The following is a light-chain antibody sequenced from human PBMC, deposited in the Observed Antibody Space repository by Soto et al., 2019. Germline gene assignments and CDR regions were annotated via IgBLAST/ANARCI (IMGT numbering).Light chain of an antibody. CDR1: QGISTY. J-gene: IGKJ1*01. V-gene: IGKV1-39*01. CDR3: QQSYRTTWT. Sequence: DIQMTQSPSSLSASVGDRVTITCRASQGISTYLNWYQQKPGKAPKLLIYAASSLQSGVPSRFSGSGSETEFTLTISSLQTEDFATYSCQQSYRTTWTFGQGTQGAIK. CDR2: AAS.